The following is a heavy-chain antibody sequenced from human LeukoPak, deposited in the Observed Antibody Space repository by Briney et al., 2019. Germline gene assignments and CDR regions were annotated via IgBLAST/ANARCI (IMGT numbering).Heavy chain of an antibody. V-gene: IGHV1-69*04. CDR3: ARDKMNDSSGYYYSWFDP. J-gene: IGHJ5*02. CDR1: GGTFSSYA. D-gene: IGHD3-22*01. Sequence: GASVKVSCKASGGTFSSYAISWVRQAPGQGLEWMGRIIPILGIANYAQKFQGRVTITADKSTSTAYMELSSLRSEDTAVYYCARDKMNDSSGYYYSWFDPWGQGTLVTVSS. CDR2: IIPILGIA.